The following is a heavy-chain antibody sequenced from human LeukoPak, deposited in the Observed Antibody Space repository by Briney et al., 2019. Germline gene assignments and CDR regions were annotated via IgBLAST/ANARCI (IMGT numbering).Heavy chain of an antibody. D-gene: IGHD3-10*01. CDR1: GFTFSSYW. V-gene: IGHV3-7*01. J-gene: IGHJ4*02. CDR2: IKQDGSEK. Sequence: GGSLRLSCAASGFTFSSYWMSWVRQAPGKGLEWVANIKQDGSEKYYVSSVKGRFPISRDNAKNSLYLQMNSLRAEDTAVYYCARGGQLLWFGESEDYWGQGTLVTVSS. CDR3: ARGGQLLWFGESEDY.